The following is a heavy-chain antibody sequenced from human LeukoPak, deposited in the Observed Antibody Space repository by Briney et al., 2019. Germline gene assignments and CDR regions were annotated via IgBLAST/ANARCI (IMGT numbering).Heavy chain of an antibody. J-gene: IGHJ3*02. D-gene: IGHD3-10*01. CDR3: ARVKPYGSGAYAFDI. V-gene: IGHV4-31*03. CDR2: IYYSGST. CDR1: GGSISSGGYY. Sequence: SETLSLTCTVSGGSISSGGYYWSWIRQHPGTGLEWIGYIYYSGSTYYNPSLKSRVTISVDTSKNQFSLKLSSVTAADTAVYYCARVKPYGSGAYAFDIWGQGTMVTVSS.